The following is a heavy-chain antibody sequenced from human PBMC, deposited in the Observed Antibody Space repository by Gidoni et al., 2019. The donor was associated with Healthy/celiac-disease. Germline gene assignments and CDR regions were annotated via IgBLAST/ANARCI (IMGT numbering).Heavy chain of an antibody. J-gene: IGHJ6*02. D-gene: IGHD3-22*01. CDR2: IWYAGSNK. V-gene: IGHV3-33*01. Sequence: QVQLVESGGGVVQPGRSLRLSCAASGFTFSSYGMHWLRQAPGKGLEWVAVIWYAGSNKYYADAVKGRFTSSRDNSKNTLYLQMNSLRAEDTAVYYCARAYMISLMDVWGQGTTVTVSS. CDR1: GFTFSSYG. CDR3: ARAYMISLMDV.